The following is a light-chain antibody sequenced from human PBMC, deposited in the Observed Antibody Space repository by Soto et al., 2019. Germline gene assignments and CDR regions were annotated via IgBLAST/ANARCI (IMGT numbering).Light chain of an antibody. V-gene: IGKV1-5*01. CDR1: QSVSNW. Sequence: IQMTQSPSTLSSSLGDRVTITCRASQSVSNWLAWYQQKRGKAPELLIYDASSLKSGVPSRFIGSGSGTEFTLTIRSMKPDDFATYYCQQYNTHSAFRQGTKVDIK. CDR2: DAS. CDR3: QQYNTHSA. J-gene: IGKJ1*01.